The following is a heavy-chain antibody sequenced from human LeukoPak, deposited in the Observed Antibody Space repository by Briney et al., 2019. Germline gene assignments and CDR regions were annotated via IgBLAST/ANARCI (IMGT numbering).Heavy chain of an antibody. CDR2: IDQGGSTK. CDR1: GFTFNTYW. V-gene: IGHV3-7*01. J-gene: IGHJ3*01. Sequence: PGGSLRLSCAASGFTFNTYWMIWVRQAPGKGLEWVANIDQGGSTKYYVDSLKGRFTISRDNAKNSLYLQMNSLRAEDTAVYYFVRDKGGRSGAIYYDAFDVWGQGTMVTVSS. D-gene: IGHD1-26*01. CDR3: VRDKGGRSGAIYYDAFDV.